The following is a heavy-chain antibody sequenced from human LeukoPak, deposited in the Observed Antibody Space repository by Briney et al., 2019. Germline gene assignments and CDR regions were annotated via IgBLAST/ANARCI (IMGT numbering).Heavy chain of an antibody. V-gene: IGHV4-59*01. CDR2: IYYSGST. J-gene: IGHJ4*02. CDR1: GGSISSYY. Sequence: ETLSLTCTVSGGSISSYYWSWIRQPPGKGLEWIGYIYYSGSTNYNPSLKSRLTISVDTSKNQSSLRLRSVTAADTAVYYCARHPPRSGAGLPFDYWGQGTLVTVSS. D-gene: IGHD6-19*01. CDR3: ARHPPRSGAGLPFDY.